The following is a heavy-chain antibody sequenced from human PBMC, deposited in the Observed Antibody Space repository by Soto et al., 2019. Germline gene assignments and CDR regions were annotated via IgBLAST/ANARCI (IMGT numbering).Heavy chain of an antibody. D-gene: IGHD2-2*01. Sequence: PSETLSLTCTVSGGSISSSSYYWGWIRQPPGKGLEWIGSIYYSGSTYYNPSLKSRVTISVDTSKNQFSLKLSSVTAADTAVYYCARHQRGTNIVVVPAADYPEPWLGRPYYYYMDVWGKGTTVTVSS. J-gene: IGHJ6*03. CDR3: ARHQRGTNIVVVPAADYPEPWLGRPYYYYMDV. CDR1: GGSISSSSYY. V-gene: IGHV4-39*01. CDR2: IYYSGST.